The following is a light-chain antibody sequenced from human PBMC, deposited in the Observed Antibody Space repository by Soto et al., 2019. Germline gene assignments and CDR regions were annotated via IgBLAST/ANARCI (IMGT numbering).Light chain of an antibody. CDR1: SSDLGGYNY. J-gene: IGLJ1*01. CDR3: SSFAGSNNFPYV. V-gene: IGLV2-8*01. CDR2: EIN. Sequence: QSALTQPRSVSGSPGQSVTISCSGTSSDLGGYNYVSWYQQHPGKAPKLMIYEINKRPSGVPDRFSGSKSGNTASLTVSGLQAEDEADYYCSSFAGSNNFPYVFGTGTKVTVL.